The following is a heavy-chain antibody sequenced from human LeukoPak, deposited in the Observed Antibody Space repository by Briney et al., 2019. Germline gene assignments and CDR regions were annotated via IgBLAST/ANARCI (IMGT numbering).Heavy chain of an antibody. CDR3: ARDGSIAAADYYFDY. V-gene: IGHV3-30*04. Sequence: GGSLRLSCAASGFTFSNYPMHWVRQAPGKGLEWVTVISYNGNNKYYADSVKGRFTISRDNSKNTLYLQMNSLRAEDTAVYYCARDGSIAAADYYFDYWGQGTLVTVSS. CDR2: ISYNGNNK. CDR1: GFTFSNYP. J-gene: IGHJ4*02. D-gene: IGHD6-13*01.